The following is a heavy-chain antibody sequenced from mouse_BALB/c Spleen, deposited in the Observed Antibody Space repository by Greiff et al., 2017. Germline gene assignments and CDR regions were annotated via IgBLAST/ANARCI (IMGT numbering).Heavy chain of an antibody. CDR2: ISSGSSTI. Sequence: EVQLVESGGGLVQPGGSRKLSCAASGFTFSSFGMHWVRQAPEKGLEWVAYISSGSSTIYYADTVKGRFTISRDNPKNTLFLQMTSLRSEDTAMYDCARLGSYGNYFDYWGQGTTLTVSS. CDR3: ARLGSYGNYFDY. D-gene: IGHD2-1*01. CDR1: GFTFSSFG. J-gene: IGHJ2*01. V-gene: IGHV5-17*02.